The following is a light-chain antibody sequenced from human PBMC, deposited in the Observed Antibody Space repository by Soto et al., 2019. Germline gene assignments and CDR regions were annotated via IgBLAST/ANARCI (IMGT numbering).Light chain of an antibody. CDR1: NIGSKR. CDR2: YDS. V-gene: IGLV3-21*04. CDR3: QVWDSSSDHPYVV. J-gene: IGLJ2*01. Sequence: SYELTQPPSGSVAPGKTARITCGGNNIGSKRVHWYQQKPGQAPVLVIYYDSDRPSGIPERFSGSNSGNTATLTISRVEAGDEADYYCQVWDSSSDHPYVVFGGGTKLTVL.